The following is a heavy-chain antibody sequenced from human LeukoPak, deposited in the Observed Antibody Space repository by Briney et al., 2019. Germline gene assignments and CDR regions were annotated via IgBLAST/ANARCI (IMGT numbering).Heavy chain of an antibody. V-gene: IGHV3-23*01. Sequence: GGSLRLSCAASGFTFSSYAMSWVRQAPGKGLEWVSAISGSGGSTYYADSVKGRFTISRDNSKNTLYLQMYSLRAEDTAVYYCAKEGTAWELRHAFDYWGQGTLVTVSS. CDR1: GFTFSSYA. CDR3: AKEGTAWELRHAFDY. D-gene: IGHD1-26*01. CDR2: ISGSGGST. J-gene: IGHJ4*02.